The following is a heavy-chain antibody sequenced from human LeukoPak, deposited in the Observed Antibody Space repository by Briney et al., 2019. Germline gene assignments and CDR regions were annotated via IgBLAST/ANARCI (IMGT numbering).Heavy chain of an antibody. D-gene: IGHD3-10*01. V-gene: IGHV1-2*02. J-gene: IGHJ5*02. CDR1: GYTFTGYY. CDR2: INPNSGGT. Sequence: GVAVKVSCKASGYTFTGYYMHWVRQAPGQGLEWMGWINPNSGGTNYAQKFQGRVTMTRDTSISTAYVDLSRLRSDDTAVYYCARDVVLLWFGTMNWFDPWGQGTLDTVSS. CDR3: ARDVVLLWFGTMNWFDP.